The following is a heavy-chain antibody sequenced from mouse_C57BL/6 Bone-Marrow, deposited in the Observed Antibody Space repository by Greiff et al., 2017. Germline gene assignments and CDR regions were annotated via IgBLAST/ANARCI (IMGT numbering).Heavy chain of an antibody. CDR1: GYTFTSYW. V-gene: IGHV1-64*01. CDR2: IHPNSGST. CDR3: ASHCDYDWFAY. D-gene: IGHD2-4*01. Sequence: VQLQQSGAELVKPGASVKLSCKASGYTFTSYWMHWVKQRPGQGLEWIGMIHPNSGSTNYNEKFKSKATLTVDKSSSTAYMQLSSLTSEDSAVYYCASHCDYDWFAYWGQGTLVTVSA. J-gene: IGHJ3*01.